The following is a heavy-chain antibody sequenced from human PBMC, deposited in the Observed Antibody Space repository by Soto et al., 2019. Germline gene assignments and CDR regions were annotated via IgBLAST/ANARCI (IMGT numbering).Heavy chain of an antibody. D-gene: IGHD5-18*01. J-gene: IGHJ4*02. CDR3: ATRDTGRVS. Sequence: QVQLQESGPGLVKPSGTLSLTCAVSGVSISSHDWWTWVRQPPGKGLEWIGESHQRGNTNYNSSLESRVTISLDKSKNLLSLHLHSVTVADTAVYYCATRDTGRVSWGQGTLVTVSS. V-gene: IGHV4-4*02. CDR1: GVSISSHDW. CDR2: SHQRGNT.